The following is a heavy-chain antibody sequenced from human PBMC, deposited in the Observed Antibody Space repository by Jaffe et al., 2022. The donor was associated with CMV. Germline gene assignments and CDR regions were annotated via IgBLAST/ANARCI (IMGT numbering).Heavy chain of an antibody. CDR1: GFTFSSYA. D-gene: IGHD6-13*01. CDR3: AKVLGGSWSPFDY. CDR2: MSGSGGST. J-gene: IGHJ4*02. V-gene: IGHV3-23*01. Sequence: EVQLLESGGGLVQPGGSLRLSCAASGFTFSSYAMSWVRQAPGKGLEWVSAMSGSGGSTYYADSVKGRFTISRDNSKNTLYLQMNSLRAEDTAVYYCAKVLGGSWSPFDYWGQGTLVTVSS.